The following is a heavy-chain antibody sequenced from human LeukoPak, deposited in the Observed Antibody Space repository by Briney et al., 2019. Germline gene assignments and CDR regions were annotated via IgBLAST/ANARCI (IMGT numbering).Heavy chain of an antibody. CDR3: ARDLRAGVGFDY. Sequence: GGSLRLSCAASGFTFSSYSMNWVRQAPGKGLEWVSSISSSSSYIYYADSVKGRFTISRDNAKNSLYLQMNSLRAEDTAVYYCARDLRAGVGFDYWGQGTLVTVSS. D-gene: IGHD1-26*01. J-gene: IGHJ4*02. CDR1: GFTFSSYS. V-gene: IGHV3-21*01. CDR2: ISSSSSYI.